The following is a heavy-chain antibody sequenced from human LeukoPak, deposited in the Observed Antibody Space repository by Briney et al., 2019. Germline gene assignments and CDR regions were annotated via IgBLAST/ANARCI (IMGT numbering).Heavy chain of an antibody. CDR1: GGSISSGGYY. J-gene: IGHJ3*02. CDR3: ARAHYYDSSGYDAFDI. CDR2: IYYSGST. Sequence: SETLSLTCTVSGGSISSGGYYWSWIRQHPGKGLEWIGYIYYSGSTYYNPSLKSRVTISVDTSKNQFSLKLSSVTAADTAVYCCARAHYYDSSGYDAFDIWGQGTMVTVSS. D-gene: IGHD3-22*01. V-gene: IGHV4-31*03.